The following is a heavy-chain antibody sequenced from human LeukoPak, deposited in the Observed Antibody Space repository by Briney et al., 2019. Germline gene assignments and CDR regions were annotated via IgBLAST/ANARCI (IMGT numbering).Heavy chain of an antibody. CDR1: GFTVSSNY. V-gene: IGHV3-53*04. CDR3: ARGRGYYDILTGDRGPHYYYGMDV. CDR2: IYSGGST. Sequence: GRSLRLSCAASGFTVSSNYMSWVRQAPGKGLEWVTVIYSGGSTYYADPVKGRFTISRHNSKNTLYLQMNSLRAEDTAVYYCARGRGYYDILTGDRGPHYYYGMDVWGQGTTVTVS. D-gene: IGHD3-9*01. J-gene: IGHJ6*02.